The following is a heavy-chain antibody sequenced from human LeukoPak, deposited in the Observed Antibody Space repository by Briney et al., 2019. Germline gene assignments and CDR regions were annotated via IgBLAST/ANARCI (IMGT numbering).Heavy chain of an antibody. CDR2: ISSSGSTI. Sequence: GGSLRLSCAASGFTFSSYEMNWVRQAPGKGLEWVSYISSSGSTIYYADSVKGRFTISRDNAKNSLYLRMNSLRAEDTAVYYCARVPPVATSYFDYWGQGTLVTVSS. J-gene: IGHJ4*02. CDR1: GFTFSSYE. V-gene: IGHV3-48*03. D-gene: IGHD5-12*01. CDR3: ARVPPVATSYFDY.